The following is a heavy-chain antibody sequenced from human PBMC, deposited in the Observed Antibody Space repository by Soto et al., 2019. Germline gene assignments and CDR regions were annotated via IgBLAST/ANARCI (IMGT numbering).Heavy chain of an antibody. CDR3: ARDGGRHSGGMDY. D-gene: IGHD1-26*01. J-gene: IGHJ4*02. V-gene: IGHV1-69*01. Sequence: QVQLVQSGAEVQKPGSSVKVSCKASGGTFSSYSINWVRQAPGQGLEWMGEIIPIFGTANYAQKFQGRVTITADEATSTAYRELSSLRSEDTAVYYCARDGGRHSGGMDYWGQGTMVTVSS. CDR1: GGTFSSYS. CDR2: IIPIFGTA.